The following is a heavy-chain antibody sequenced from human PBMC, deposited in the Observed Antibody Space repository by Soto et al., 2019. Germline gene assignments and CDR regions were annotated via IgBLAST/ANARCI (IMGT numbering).Heavy chain of an antibody. CDR3: ARVAAATGIDWFDP. CDR2: TYYRSKWYN. Sequence: QSQTLSLTCAIFGDSVSSNSAAWNWIRQSPSRGLEWLGRTYYRSKWYNDYAVSVKSRIIIKPDTSKNQFSLQLNSVTPEDTAVYYCARVAAATGIDWFDPWGQGTLVTVSS. V-gene: IGHV6-1*01. CDR1: GDSVSSNSAA. J-gene: IGHJ5*02. D-gene: IGHD6-13*01.